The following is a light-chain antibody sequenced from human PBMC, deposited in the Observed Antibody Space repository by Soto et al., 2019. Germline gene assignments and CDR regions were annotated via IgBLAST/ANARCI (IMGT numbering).Light chain of an antibody. CDR3: ASYPTSSTYA. CDR1: SSDVGGYSY. J-gene: IGLJ1*01. V-gene: IGLV2-14*01. CDR2: DVS. Sequence: QSALXQPAAVSGSPGQSIAISCTGTSSDVGGYSYVSWYQQQPGKAPKLVISDVSNRPSGVSDRFSGSKSGNTASLTISGLQTEDEADYYCASYPTSSTYAFGTGTKVTVL.